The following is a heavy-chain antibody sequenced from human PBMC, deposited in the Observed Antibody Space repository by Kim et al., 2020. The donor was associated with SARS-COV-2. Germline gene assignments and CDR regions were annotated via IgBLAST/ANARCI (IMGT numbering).Heavy chain of an antibody. CDR3: ARPRYSTSWYPFDY. CDR1: GYFYANYW. V-gene: IGHV5-51*01. Sequence: GASLKISCTGFGYFYANYWIGWVRQMPGKGLEWMGMIYAGDSRTRYSPSFQGQVTMSVDKSAGTAYLHLNSLKASDTAIYYCARPRYSTSWYPFDYWGQGTLVTVSS. J-gene: IGHJ4*02. CDR2: IYAGDSRT. D-gene: IGHD6-13*01.